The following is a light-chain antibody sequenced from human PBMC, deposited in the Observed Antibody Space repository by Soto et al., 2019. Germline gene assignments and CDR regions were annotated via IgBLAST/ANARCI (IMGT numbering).Light chain of an antibody. CDR2: QAS. V-gene: IGKV1-5*03. Sequence: DIHMTQSRSSLSAAVVDRVTITCRASQNITRWLAWHQQKPGKAPKLLIYQASTLESGVPSRFSGTGSGTEFSLTISSLQPEDFATYYCQQFKNYPLTFGGGTKVDIK. CDR3: QQFKNYPLT. CDR1: QNITRW. J-gene: IGKJ4*01.